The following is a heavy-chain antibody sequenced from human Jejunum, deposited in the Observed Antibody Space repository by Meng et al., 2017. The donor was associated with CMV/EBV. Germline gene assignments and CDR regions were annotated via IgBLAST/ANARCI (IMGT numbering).Heavy chain of an antibody. CDR1: GDSITNHNW. CDR3: LRGSGGSV. D-gene: IGHD3-10*01. V-gene: IGHV4-4*02. J-gene: IGHJ1*01. CDR2: IPHRGSS. Sequence: VEVGGAGPDPVKPSETLSLPCAFFGDSITNHNWWAWVRQPPGKGLEWIGEIPHRGSSAYNPSLKRRVSMSIDKSKNQFALKLTSVTAADTAVYHCLRGSGGSVWGQGTLVTVSS.